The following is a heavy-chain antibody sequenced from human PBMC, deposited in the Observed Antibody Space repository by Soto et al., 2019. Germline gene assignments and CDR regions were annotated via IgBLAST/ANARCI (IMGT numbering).Heavy chain of an antibody. Sequence: GGSLRLSCVASGFTFNRDWMSWVRQAPGKGLEWVANIKQDGSENNYVDSVKGRFTISRDNAKNSLYLQMNTLRAEDTAVYYCARGGGYFVYWAQGTLVTVSS. CDR3: ARGGGYFVY. D-gene: IGHD3-9*01. V-gene: IGHV3-7*01. J-gene: IGHJ4*02. CDR2: IKQDGSEN. CDR1: GFTFNRDW.